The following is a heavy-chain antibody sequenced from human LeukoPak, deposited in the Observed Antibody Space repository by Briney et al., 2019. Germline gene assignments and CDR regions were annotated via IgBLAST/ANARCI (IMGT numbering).Heavy chain of an antibody. V-gene: IGHV1-2*02. CDR1: GYTFTGYY. Sequence: GASVKVSCKASGYTFTGYYMHWVRQAAGQGLEWMGWINPNSGGTNYAQKFQGRVTMTRDTSISTAYMELSRLRSDDTAVYYCASYPQLGYCSGGSCYNYWGQGTLVTVSS. CDR3: ASYPQLGYCSGGSCYNY. J-gene: IGHJ4*02. D-gene: IGHD2-15*01. CDR2: INPNSGGT.